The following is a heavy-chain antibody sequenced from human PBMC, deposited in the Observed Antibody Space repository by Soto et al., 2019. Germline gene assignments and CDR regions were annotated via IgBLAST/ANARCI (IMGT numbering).Heavy chain of an antibody. D-gene: IGHD1-26*01. J-gene: IGHJ4*02. Sequence: QVQLQESGPGLVKPSETLSLTCTVSGASITTFYWSWIRQPPGRGLEWIGYISDSGRTDYIPSLKSRVTISGDTSKNQLSLKVSSVTAADTSVYYCARLLRGWDHRMAYFDYWGQGTLVTVSS. CDR1: GASITTFY. V-gene: IGHV4-59*01. CDR2: ISDSGRT. CDR3: ARLLRGWDHRMAYFDY.